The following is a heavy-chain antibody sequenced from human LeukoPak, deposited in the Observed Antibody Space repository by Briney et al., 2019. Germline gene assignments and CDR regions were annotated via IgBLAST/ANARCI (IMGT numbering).Heavy chain of an antibody. J-gene: IGHJ5*02. CDR1: GFRFSDFT. D-gene: IGHD6-13*01. CDR2: IGGRGGST. Sequence: PGGSLRLSCAASGFRFSDFTMTWVRQAPGKGPEWVSAIGGRGGSTYYADSVKGRFTISRDNSKNTLYLQMNSLRAEDTAVYYCAKDRVVSSSWGDNWFDPWGQGTLVTVSS. CDR3: AKDRVVSSSWGDNWFDP. V-gene: IGHV3-23*01.